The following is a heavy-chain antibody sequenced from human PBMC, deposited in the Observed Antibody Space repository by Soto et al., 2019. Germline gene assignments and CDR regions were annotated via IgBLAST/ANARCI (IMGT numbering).Heavy chain of an antibody. CDR3: AKDKKSSWYSPYYYYGMDV. V-gene: IGHV3-30*18. D-gene: IGHD6-13*01. Sequence: GGSLRLSCAASGFTFSSYGMHWVRQAPGKGLEWVAVISYDGSNIYYADSVKGRFTISRDNSKNTLYLQMNSLRAEDTAVYYCAKDKKSSWYSPYYYYGMDVWGQGTTVTVSS. CDR2: ISYDGSNI. CDR1: GFTFSSYG. J-gene: IGHJ6*02.